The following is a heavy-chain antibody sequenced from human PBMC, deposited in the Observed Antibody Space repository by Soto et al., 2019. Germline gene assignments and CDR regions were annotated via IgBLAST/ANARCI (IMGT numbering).Heavy chain of an antibody. V-gene: IGHV4-59*08. D-gene: IGHD2-15*01. CDR1: GDSFSSYY. Sequence: SETLSLTCTVSGDSFSSYYWSWIRQPPGMGLEWIGYISYSGSTNYNPSLKSRVTISTDTSKNQFSLKLSSVTAADTAVYYCARLVVVASTGPFDSWGQGTLVTVSS. CDR3: ARLVVVASTGPFDS. J-gene: IGHJ4*02. CDR2: ISYSGST.